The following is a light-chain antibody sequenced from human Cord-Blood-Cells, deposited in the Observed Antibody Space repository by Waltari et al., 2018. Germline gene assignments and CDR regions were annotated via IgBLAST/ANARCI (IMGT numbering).Light chain of an antibody. CDR1: SSDVVSYNL. J-gene: IGLJ3*02. CDR3: CSYAGSSTWV. V-gene: IGLV2-23*01. CDR2: RGS. Sequence: QSALTQPASVSGSPGQSITIPCTGTSSDVVSYNLVSWYQQHPGKAPKLIVYRGSKRPSGVSNRFSGSKSGNTASLTISGLQAEDEADYYCCSYAGSSTWVFGGGTKLTVL.